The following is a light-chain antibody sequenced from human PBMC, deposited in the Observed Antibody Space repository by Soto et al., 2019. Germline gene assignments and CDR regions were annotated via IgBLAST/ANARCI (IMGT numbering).Light chain of an antibody. CDR2: DAY. J-gene: IGKJ2*02. V-gene: IGKV3-11*01. Sequence: EIVMTQSPATLSVSPGERATLSCRASQSVDRYVAWYQQKLGQAPRLLIYDAYTRATGVGDRFTGSGSATDFSLTITSLEPEDFAVYYCQQRGKWPSTFGPGTKVDIK. CDR1: QSVDRY. CDR3: QQRGKWPST.